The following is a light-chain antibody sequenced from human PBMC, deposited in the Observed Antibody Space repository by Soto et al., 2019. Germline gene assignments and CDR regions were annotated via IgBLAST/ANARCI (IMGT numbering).Light chain of an antibody. Sequence: DIQMTQSPSSLSASLGDRVTITCRASQNIINYLNWYQQKPGKAPQLLIYVASRLESGVPSRFSGSGSGTDFTLTITSLQPEDFATYYCQQSYNAPITFGQGTRLEIK. CDR3: QQSYNAPIT. CDR2: VAS. CDR1: QNIINY. V-gene: IGKV1-39*01. J-gene: IGKJ5*01.